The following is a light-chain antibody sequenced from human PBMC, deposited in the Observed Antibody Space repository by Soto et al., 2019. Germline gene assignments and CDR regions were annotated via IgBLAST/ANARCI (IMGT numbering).Light chain of an antibody. J-gene: IGLJ3*02. Sequence: QSVLTQPPSLSAPPGQKVTISGSGTSSNIGNNYVSWYQQLPGKAPKLLIYENDKRPSGIPDRFSGSKSGTSATLGITGLQTGDEADYYCGTWDTSLSAGVFGGGTKLTVL. CDR1: SSNIGNNY. V-gene: IGLV1-51*02. CDR2: END. CDR3: GTWDTSLSAGV.